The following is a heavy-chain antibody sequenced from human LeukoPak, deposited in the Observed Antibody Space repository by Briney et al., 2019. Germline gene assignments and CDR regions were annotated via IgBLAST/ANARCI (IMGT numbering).Heavy chain of an antibody. CDR3: ARDRYCSSTSCYPRPTHFDC. CDR2: ISAYNGNT. J-gene: IGHJ4*02. Sequence: GASVKVSCKASGYTFTSYGISWVRQAPGQGLEWMGWISAYNGNTNYAQKLQGRVTMTTDTSTSTAYMELRSLRSDDTAVYYCARDRYCSSTSCYPRPTHFDCWGQGTLVTVSS. D-gene: IGHD2-2*01. V-gene: IGHV1-18*01. CDR1: GYTFTSYG.